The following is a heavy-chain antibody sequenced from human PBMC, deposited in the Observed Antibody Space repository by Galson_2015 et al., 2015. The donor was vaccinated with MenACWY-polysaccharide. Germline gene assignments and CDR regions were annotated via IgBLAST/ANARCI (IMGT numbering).Heavy chain of an antibody. D-gene: IGHD2-15*01. CDR3: AKVLPGSLRALDH. V-gene: IGHV3-23*01. Sequence: SLRLSCAASGLTFSIYTMHWVRQAPGKGLEWVSDINGGGSNTDYADSVQGRFTISRDNSKDSLYLQMNSLRAEDTAVYYCAKVLPGSLRALDHWGQGTLVTVSS. J-gene: IGHJ4*02. CDR1: GLTFSIYT. CDR2: INGGGSNT.